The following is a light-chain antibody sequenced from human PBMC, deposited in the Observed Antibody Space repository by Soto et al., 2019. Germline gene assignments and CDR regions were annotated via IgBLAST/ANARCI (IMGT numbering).Light chain of an antibody. CDR1: SSDVGGYNY. Sequence: QSVLTQPASVSGSPGQSITISCTGTSSDVGGYNYVSWYQQHPGKAPKLMIFEVVNRPSGISNRFSGSKSGNTASLTISGLQAEDEADYYCTSYTSDTTWVFGGGTKVTVL. CDR3: TSYTSDTTWV. J-gene: IGLJ3*02. V-gene: IGLV2-14*01. CDR2: EVV.